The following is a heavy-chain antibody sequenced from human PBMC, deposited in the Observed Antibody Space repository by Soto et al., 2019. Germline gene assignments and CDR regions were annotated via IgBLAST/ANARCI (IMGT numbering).Heavy chain of an antibody. D-gene: IGHD6-19*01. J-gene: IGHJ5*02. V-gene: IGHV1-18*01. CDR3: ARVKGSGWLNWFDP. CDR2: IIAINGNT. CDR1: GGTFSSYT. Sequence: ASVKVSCKASGGTFSSYTISWVRQALGQGLEWMGRIIAINGNTNYAQKLQGRVTMTTDTSTSTAYMELRSLRSDDTAVYYCARVKGSGWLNWFDPWGQGTPVTVSS.